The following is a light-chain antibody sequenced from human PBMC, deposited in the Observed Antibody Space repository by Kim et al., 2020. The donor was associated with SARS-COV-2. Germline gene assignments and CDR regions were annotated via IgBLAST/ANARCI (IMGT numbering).Light chain of an antibody. V-gene: IGLV3-21*04. CDR3: QVWDSSSDHPV. Sequence: APGKTTRITCGGNNMGSKSVHWYQQKPGQAPVLVIYYASDRPSGIPERFSGSNSGNTATLTISRVEAGDEADYYCQVWDSSSDHPVFGGGTQLTVL. CDR1: NMGSKS. CDR2: YAS. J-gene: IGLJ3*02.